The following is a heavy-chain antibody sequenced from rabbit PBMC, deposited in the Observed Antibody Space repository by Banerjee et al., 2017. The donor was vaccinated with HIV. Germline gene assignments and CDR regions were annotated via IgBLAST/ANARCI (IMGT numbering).Heavy chain of an antibody. Sequence: QEQLVESGGGLVKPEGSLKLSCTASGFSFSSNDYMCWVRQAPGKGLEWIGYIDPVFGSTYYATWVNGRFTISSHNAQNTVDLQMNSLTAADTATYFCVRDTWHFKLWGQGTLVTVS. D-gene: IGHD3-1*01. J-gene: IGHJ4*01. V-gene: IGHV1S47*01. CDR1: GFSFSSND. CDR2: IDPVFGST. CDR3: VRDTWHFKL.